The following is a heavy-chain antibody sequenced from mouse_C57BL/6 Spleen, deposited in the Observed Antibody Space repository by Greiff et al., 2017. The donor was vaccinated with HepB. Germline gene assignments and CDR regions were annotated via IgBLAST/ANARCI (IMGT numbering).Heavy chain of an antibody. CDR1: GFTFSSYA. CDR3: TREGGRAWFAY. CDR2: ISSGGDYI. Sequence: EVKLVESGEGLVKPGGSLKLSCAASGFTFSSYAMSWVRQTPEKRLGWVAYISSGGDYIYYADTVKGRFTISRDNARNTLYLQMSSLKSEDTAMYYCTREGGRAWFAYWGQGTLVTVSA. D-gene: IGHD1-1*02. J-gene: IGHJ3*01. V-gene: IGHV5-9-1*02.